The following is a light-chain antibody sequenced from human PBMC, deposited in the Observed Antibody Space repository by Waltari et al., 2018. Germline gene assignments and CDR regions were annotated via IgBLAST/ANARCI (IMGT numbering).Light chain of an antibody. CDR2: TNN. J-gene: IGLJ3*02. Sequence: QSVLTQPPSVSGTPGQRVSISCSGSSSNIGSNTVNWYRQLPGTAPKLLISTNNLRPSGVPDRVSGSKSGTSASLAISGLQPEDEADYYCATWDDSLTGVVFGGGTKLTV. CDR1: SSNIGSNT. V-gene: IGLV1-44*01. CDR3: ATWDDSLTGVV.